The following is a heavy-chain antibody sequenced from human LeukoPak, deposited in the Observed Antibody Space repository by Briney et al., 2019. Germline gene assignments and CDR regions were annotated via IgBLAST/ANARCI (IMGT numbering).Heavy chain of an antibody. Sequence: GSLRLSCAASGFTFSSYAMSWVRQAPGKGLEWVSAISGSGGSTYYADSVKGRFTISRDNSKNTLYLQMNSLRAEDTAVYYCAKGYCSGGSCPLVWYFDLWGRGTLVTVSS. CDR2: ISGSGGST. CDR1: GFTFSSYA. V-gene: IGHV3-23*01. J-gene: IGHJ2*01. D-gene: IGHD2-15*01. CDR3: AKGYCSGGSCPLVWYFDL.